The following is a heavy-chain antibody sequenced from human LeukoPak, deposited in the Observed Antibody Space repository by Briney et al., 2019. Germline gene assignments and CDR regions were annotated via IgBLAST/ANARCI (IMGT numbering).Heavy chain of an antibody. CDR2: IHPGDSET. Sequence: GESLEISCTGSGYTFTNYWIGWVRQMPGKGLEWMVIIHPGDSETRYSPSFQGQVTISADKSISTAYLHWSSLKASDTAVYYCARARTIAAPGASHDAFHVWGQGTMVIVSS. J-gene: IGHJ3*01. CDR3: ARARTIAAPGASHDAFHV. CDR1: GYTFTNYW. D-gene: IGHD6-13*01. V-gene: IGHV5-51*01.